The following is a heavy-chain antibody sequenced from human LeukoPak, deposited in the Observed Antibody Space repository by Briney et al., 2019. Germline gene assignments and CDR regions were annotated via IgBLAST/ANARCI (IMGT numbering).Heavy chain of an antibody. Sequence: PSETLSLTCTVSGGSISSYYWSWIRQPPGKGLEWIGSIYYSGSTYYNPSLKSRVTISVDTSKNQFSLKLSSVTAADTAVYYCARGLGYSSGWQLFDIWGQGTMVTVSS. CDR1: GGSISSYY. J-gene: IGHJ3*02. CDR3: ARGLGYSSGWQLFDI. CDR2: IYYSGST. V-gene: IGHV4-59*12. D-gene: IGHD6-19*01.